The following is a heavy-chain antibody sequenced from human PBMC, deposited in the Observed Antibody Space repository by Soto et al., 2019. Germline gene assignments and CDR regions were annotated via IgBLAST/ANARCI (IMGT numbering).Heavy chain of an antibody. D-gene: IGHD3-3*01. V-gene: IGHV4-59*01. J-gene: IGHJ5*02. Sequence: NPSEPLSLTCTVSGGSISSYYWSWIRQPPGKGLEWIGYIYYSGSTNYNPSLKSRVTISVDTSKNQFSLKLSSVTAADTAVYYCARLRFLESWFDPWGQGTLVTVSS. CDR1: GGSISSYY. CDR2: IYYSGST. CDR3: ARLRFLESWFDP.